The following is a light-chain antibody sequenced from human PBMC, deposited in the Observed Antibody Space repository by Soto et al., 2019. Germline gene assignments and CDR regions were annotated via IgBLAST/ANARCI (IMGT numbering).Light chain of an antibody. CDR1: NSDVGGYDR. CDR2: EVY. V-gene: IGLV2-18*02. CDR3: ISYIPSTTTHWV. J-gene: IGLJ3*02. Sequence: LTQPPSVSVAPGQTARISCGGTNSDVGGYDRVSWYQHHPGKAPKLLIFEVYNRPSGISDRFSGSKSGDTASLTISGLQAEDEADYYCISYIPSTTTHWVFGGGTKLTVL.